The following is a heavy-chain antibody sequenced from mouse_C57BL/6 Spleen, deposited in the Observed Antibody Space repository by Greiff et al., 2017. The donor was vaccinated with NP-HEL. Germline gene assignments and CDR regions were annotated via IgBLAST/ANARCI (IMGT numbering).Heavy chain of an antibody. J-gene: IGHJ4*01. CDR1: GFSLTSYG. Sequence: VQLQQSGPGLVQPSQSLSITCTVSGFSLTSYGVHWVRQSPGKGLEWLGVIWSGGSTDYNAAFISRLSISKDNSKSQVFFKMNSLQADDTAIYYCARKYYGTRDYAMDYWGQGTSVTVSS. D-gene: IGHD1-1*01. CDR3: ARKYYGTRDYAMDY. V-gene: IGHV2-2*01. CDR2: IWSGGST.